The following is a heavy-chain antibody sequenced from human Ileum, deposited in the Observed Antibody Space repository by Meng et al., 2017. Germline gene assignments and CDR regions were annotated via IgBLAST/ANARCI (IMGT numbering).Heavy chain of an antibody. D-gene: IGHD2/OR15-2a*01. V-gene: IGHV4-34*01. Sequence: SETLSLTCAVYGGSFSGYYWSWIRQPPGKGLEWIGEINHSGSTNYNPSLKSRVTISVDTYKNQFSLKLSSVTAADTAVYYCARDSNYYYGMDVWGQGTTVTVSS. CDR1: GGSFSGYY. CDR2: INHSGST. J-gene: IGHJ6*02. CDR3: ARDSNYYYGMDV.